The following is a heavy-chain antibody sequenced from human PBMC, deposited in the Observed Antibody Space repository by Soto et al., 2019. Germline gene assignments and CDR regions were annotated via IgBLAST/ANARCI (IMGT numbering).Heavy chain of an antibody. J-gene: IGHJ6*02. D-gene: IGHD6-13*01. Sequence: GWSLRLSCAASGFTFSSYSMNWFRQAPGKGLEWVSSISSSSSYIYYADSVKGRFTISRDNAKNSLYLQMNSLRAEDTAVYYCARGIAAAGRFRVYYGMDVWGQGTTVTVSS. CDR2: ISSSSSYI. CDR1: GFTFSSYS. CDR3: ARGIAAAGRFRVYYGMDV. V-gene: IGHV3-21*01.